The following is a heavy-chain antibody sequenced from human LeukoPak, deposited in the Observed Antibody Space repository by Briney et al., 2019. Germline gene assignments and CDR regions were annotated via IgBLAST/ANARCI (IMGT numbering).Heavy chain of an antibody. CDR3: ARDPLHFYDSVGSSFDF. CDR1: GGSINSYY. J-gene: IGHJ4*02. CDR2: IYTTGST. Sequence: SETLSLTCTVSGGSINSYYWSWIWQPAGRRLEWIGRIYTTGSTNYNPSLKSRVTMSVDTSKNQFSLKLSSVTAADTAVYYCARDPLHFYDSVGSSFDFWGQGSLVTVSS. V-gene: IGHV4-4*07. D-gene: IGHD3-22*01.